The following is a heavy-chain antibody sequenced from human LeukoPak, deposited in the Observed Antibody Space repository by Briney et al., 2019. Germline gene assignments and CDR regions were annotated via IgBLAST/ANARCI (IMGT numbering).Heavy chain of an antibody. CDR2: IYYSGST. Sequence: SDTLSLTCAVSGYSIRSSNWWGWIRQPPGKGLEWIGYIYYSGSTNYNPSLKSRVTISADTPKNQYSLRLTSVTAADTAVYYCARDGDYWGQGTLVTVSS. V-gene: IGHV4-28*03. CDR3: ARDGDY. J-gene: IGHJ4*02. CDR1: GYSIRSSNW.